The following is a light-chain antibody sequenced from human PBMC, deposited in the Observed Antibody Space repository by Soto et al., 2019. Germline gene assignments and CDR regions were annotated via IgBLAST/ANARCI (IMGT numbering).Light chain of an antibody. J-gene: IGKJ3*01. CDR2: GAS. Sequence: DIQMTQSPSSLSASVGARVSITCQASQDIRTSLGWFQQKPGRAPKLLIYGASYLETEVPSRFRGSGSGTDFTLTISSLQPEDTATYYCQHYHNLPPFTFGPGTRVDVK. CDR1: QDIRTS. V-gene: IGKV1-33*01. CDR3: QHYHNLPPFT.